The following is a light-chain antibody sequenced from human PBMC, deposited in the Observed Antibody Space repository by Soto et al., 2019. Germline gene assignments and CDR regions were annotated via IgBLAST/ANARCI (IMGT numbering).Light chain of an antibody. CDR2: DVS. J-gene: IGLJ2*01. V-gene: IGLV2-11*01. CDR1: SRDVGGYNY. Sequence: QSALTQPRSVSGSPGQSVTISCTGTSRDVGGYNYVSGYQQHPGKAPKLMIYDVSKRPSGVPDRVSGSKSGNTASLTISGLQAEDEADYYCCSYAGVSTFVVFGGGTKLTVL. CDR3: CSYAGVSTFVV.